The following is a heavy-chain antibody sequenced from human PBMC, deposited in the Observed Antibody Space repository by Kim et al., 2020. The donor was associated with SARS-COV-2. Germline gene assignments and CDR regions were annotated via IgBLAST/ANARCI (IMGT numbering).Heavy chain of an antibody. J-gene: IGHJ4*02. Sequence: ASVKVSCKASGYTFTSYGISWVRQAPGQGLEWMGWISAYNGNTNYAQKLQGRVTMTTDTSTSTAYMELRSLRSDDTAVYYCAKSSDSSSWGSFDYWGQGTLVTVSS. CDR2: ISAYNGNT. D-gene: IGHD6-13*01. V-gene: IGHV1-18*04. CDR3: AKSSDSSSWGSFDY. CDR1: GYTFTSYG.